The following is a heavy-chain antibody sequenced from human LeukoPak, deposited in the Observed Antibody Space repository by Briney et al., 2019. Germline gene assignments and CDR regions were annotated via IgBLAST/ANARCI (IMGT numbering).Heavy chain of an antibody. CDR2: IIPIFGTA. Sequence: SVTVSCKASGGTFSSYAISWVRQAPGQGLEWMGGIIPIFGTANYAQKFQGRVTITADESTSTAYMELSSLRSEDTAVYYCATKETGIAAPFDYWGQGTLVTVSS. CDR1: GGTFSSYA. J-gene: IGHJ4*02. V-gene: IGHV1-69*13. D-gene: IGHD6-13*01. CDR3: ATKETGIAAPFDY.